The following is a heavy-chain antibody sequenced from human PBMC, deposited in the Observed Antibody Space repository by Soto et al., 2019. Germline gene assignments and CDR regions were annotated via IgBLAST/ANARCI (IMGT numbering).Heavy chain of an antibody. D-gene: IGHD6-19*01. CDR1: GGTFSSYA. CDR3: ARDGIAVAGSVGYDYGMDV. V-gene: IGHV1-69*12. J-gene: IGHJ6*02. Sequence: QVQLVQSGAEVKKPGSSVKVSCKASGGTFSSYAISWVRQAPGQGLEWMGGIIPIFGTANYAQKFQGRVTITADESTSTAYMGLSSRGSEDTAVYYCARDGIAVAGSVGYDYGMDVWGQGTTVTVSS. CDR2: IIPIFGTA.